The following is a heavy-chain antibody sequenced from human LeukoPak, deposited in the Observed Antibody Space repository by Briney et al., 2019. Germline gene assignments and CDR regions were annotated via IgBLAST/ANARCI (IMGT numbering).Heavy chain of an antibody. J-gene: IGHJ4*02. CDR1: GFTFSSYA. D-gene: IGHD1-26*01. CDR2: IYSGGST. V-gene: IGHV3-53*04. CDR3: ARLHSGSSVWFDY. Sequence: GGSLRLSCAASGFTFSSYAMSWVRQAPGKGLEWVSVIYSGGSTYYADSVKGRFTISRHNSKNTLYLQMNSLRAEDTAVYYCARLHSGSSVWFDYWGQGTLVTVSS.